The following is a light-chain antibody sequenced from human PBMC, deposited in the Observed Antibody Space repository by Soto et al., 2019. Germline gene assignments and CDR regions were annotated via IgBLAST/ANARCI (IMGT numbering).Light chain of an antibody. J-gene: IGKJ5*01. CDR3: QQRSNWMIT. Sequence: EIVLTQSPGTLSLSPVERATLSCMASQRISNSYLAWYQQKPGQAPRLLLYDASSRATGTPARFSGSGSGTDFTLTISSLEPEDFGVYYCQQRSNWMITFGQGTRLEIK. CDR2: DAS. CDR1: QRISNSY. V-gene: IGKV3D-20*02.